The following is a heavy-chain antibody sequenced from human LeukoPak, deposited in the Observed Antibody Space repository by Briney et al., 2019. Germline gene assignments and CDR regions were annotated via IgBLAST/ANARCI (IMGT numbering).Heavy chain of an antibody. CDR2: ISAYNGNT. V-gene: IGHV1-18*01. J-gene: IGHJ6*03. CDR1: GYTFTSYG. CDR3: ARDLAVAGTSYYYYMDV. D-gene: IGHD6-19*01. Sequence: ASVKVPCKASGYTFTSYGISWVRQAPGQGLEWMGWISAYNGNTNYAQKLQGRVTMTTDTSTSTAYMELRSLRSDDTAVYYCARDLAVAGTSYYYYMDVWGKGTTVTVSS.